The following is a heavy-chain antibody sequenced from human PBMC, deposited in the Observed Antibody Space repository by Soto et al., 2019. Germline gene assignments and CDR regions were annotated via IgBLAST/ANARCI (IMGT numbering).Heavy chain of an antibody. V-gene: IGHV5-10-1*01. CDR1: GYSFTSYW. Sequence: GESLRISCKGSGYSFTSYWISWVRQMPGKGLEWMGRIDPSDSYTNYSPSFQGHVTISADKSISTAYLQWSSLKASDTAMYYCPRHSSSSPNDYYYYYGMDVWGQGTTVTVS. D-gene: IGHD6-6*01. J-gene: IGHJ6*02. CDR2: IDPSDSYT. CDR3: PRHSSSSPNDYYYYYGMDV.